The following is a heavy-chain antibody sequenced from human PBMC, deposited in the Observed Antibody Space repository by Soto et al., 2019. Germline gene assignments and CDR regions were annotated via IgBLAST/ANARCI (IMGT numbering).Heavy chain of an antibody. J-gene: IGHJ6*02. CDR3: ARSRGRDYHWYYYGLDV. Sequence: SETLSLTCTVSGVSIRNGDYYWSWIRQTPGKGLEWIGSIYYSGTTYNNTALRSPVTISVDTSKNQFSLKLTYVTAADTAVYFCARSRGRDYHWYYYGLDVWGQGTTVTVSS. CDR1: GVSIRNGDYY. V-gene: IGHV4-30-4*01. CDR2: IYYSGTT. D-gene: IGHD1-1*01.